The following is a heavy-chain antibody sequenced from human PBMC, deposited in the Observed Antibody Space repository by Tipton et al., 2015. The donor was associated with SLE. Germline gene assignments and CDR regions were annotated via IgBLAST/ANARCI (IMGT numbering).Heavy chain of an antibody. CDR3: ARVRTFCTNGVCYRGYFDY. V-gene: IGHV4-61*02. Sequence: TLSLTCTVSSGSISDGTYYWSWIRQPAGKGLEWIGRIHLSGTTNYNPSLKSRVTISIDTSKTQVSLMLNSVTAADTAVYFCARVRTFCTNGVCYRGYFDYWGQGTLVTVSS. CDR2: IHLSGTT. J-gene: IGHJ4*01. D-gene: IGHD2-8*01. CDR1: SGSISDGTYY.